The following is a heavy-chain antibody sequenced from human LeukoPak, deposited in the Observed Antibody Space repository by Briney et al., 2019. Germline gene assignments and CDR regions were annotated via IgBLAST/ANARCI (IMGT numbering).Heavy chain of an antibody. J-gene: IGHJ4*02. CDR2: INPSGGCT. D-gene: IGHD1-26*01. V-gene: IGHV1-46*01. CDR1: GYTFTSYY. CDR3: AREGGGSYYLDY. Sequence: ASVKVSCKASGYTFTSYYMHWVRQAPGQGLEWMGIINPSGGCTSYAQKFQGRVTMTRDMSTSTVYMELSSLRSEDTAVYYCAREGGGSYYLDYWGQGTLVTVSS.